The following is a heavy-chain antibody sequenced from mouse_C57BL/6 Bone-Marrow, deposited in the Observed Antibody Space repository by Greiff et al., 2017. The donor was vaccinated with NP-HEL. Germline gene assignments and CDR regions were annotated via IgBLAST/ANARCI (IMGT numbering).Heavy chain of an antibody. CDR1: GFTFSSSG. D-gene: IGHD1-1*01. V-gene: IGHV5-6*01. CDR2: ISSGGSYT. J-gene: IGHJ3*01. CDR3: ASIYYGSSPWFAY. Sequence: EVKLVESGGDLVTPGGSLKLSCAASGFTFSSSGMSWVRQTPDKRLEWVATISSGGSYTYYPDSVKGRFTISSDNAKNTLDLQMSSLKSEDTAMYYCASIYYGSSPWFAYWGQGTLVTVSA.